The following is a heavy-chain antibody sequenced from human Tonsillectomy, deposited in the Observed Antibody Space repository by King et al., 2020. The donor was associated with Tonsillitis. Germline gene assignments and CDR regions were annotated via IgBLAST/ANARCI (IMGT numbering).Heavy chain of an antibody. D-gene: IGHD3-3*01. CDR3: APDFWSGYAQDGMDV. Sequence: QLVQSGGGVVQPGRSLRLSCAASGFTFSSYGMHWVRQAPGKGLEWVAVITYDGNNKYYADSVKGRFTISRDNSKNTLYLQMNSLRAEDTAVYYCAPDFWSGYAQDGMDVWGQGTTVTVSS. V-gene: IGHV3-30*03. CDR2: ITYDGNNK. J-gene: IGHJ6*02. CDR1: GFTFSSYG.